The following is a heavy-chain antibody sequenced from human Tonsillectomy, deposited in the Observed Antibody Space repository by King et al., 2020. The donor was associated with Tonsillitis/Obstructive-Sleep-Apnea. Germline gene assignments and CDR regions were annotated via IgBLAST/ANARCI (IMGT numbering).Heavy chain of an antibody. Sequence: VQLVESGAEVKKPGESLKISCKGSGYSFTSYWIGWVRQMPGKGLEWMGIIYPGDSDTRYSPSFQGQVTISADKSINTAYLQWSSLKASDTAMYYCATSPQLGYCSSTSCYTGLYNWFDPWGQGTLVTVSS. CDR1: GYSFTSYW. V-gene: IGHV5-51*01. CDR3: ATSPQLGYCSSTSCYTGLYNWFDP. J-gene: IGHJ5*02. CDR2: IYPGDSDT. D-gene: IGHD2-2*02.